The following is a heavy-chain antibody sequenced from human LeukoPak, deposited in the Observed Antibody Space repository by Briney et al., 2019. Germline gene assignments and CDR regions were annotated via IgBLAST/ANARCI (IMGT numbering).Heavy chain of an antibody. D-gene: IGHD3-22*01. CDR3: ARVNGGLYDSSCYFDY. Sequence: SETLSLTCTVSGGSISSSSYYWGWIRQPPRKGLEWIVCIYYSASTYHTPSLKSPITISVDTSKIQFSLKLGSVTAADTAVYDSARVNGGLYDSSCYFDYWGQGTLVTVSS. CDR2: IYYSAST. V-gene: IGHV4-39*07. J-gene: IGHJ4*02. CDR1: GGSISSSSYY.